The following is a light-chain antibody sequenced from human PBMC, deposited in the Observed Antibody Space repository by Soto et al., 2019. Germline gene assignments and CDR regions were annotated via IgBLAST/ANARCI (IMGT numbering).Light chain of an antibody. Sequence: QSVLTQPPSASGSPGQSVTISCTGTSSDVGGYNYVPWYQQHPGKAPKLMIYEVSKRPSGVPDRFSGSKSGNTASLTVSGLQAEDEADYYCSSYVGTNSYVFGTGTKVTVL. V-gene: IGLV2-8*01. J-gene: IGLJ1*01. CDR1: SSDVGGYNY. CDR3: SSYVGTNSYV. CDR2: EVS.